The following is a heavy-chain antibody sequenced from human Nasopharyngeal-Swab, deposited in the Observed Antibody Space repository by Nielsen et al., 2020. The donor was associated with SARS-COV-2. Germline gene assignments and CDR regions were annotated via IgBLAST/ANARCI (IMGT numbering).Heavy chain of an antibody. CDR2: ITYDGSNK. Sequence: GESLKISCAASGFTFSSYAMHWVRQAPGKGLEWVAVITYDGSNKYYADSVKGRFTISGDNSKNTLYLQMNSLRAEDTAVYYCARDSRIQLWSIYYYMDVWGKGTTVTVSS. D-gene: IGHD5-18*01. CDR1: GFTFSSYA. V-gene: IGHV3-30-3*01. CDR3: ARDSRIQLWSIYYYMDV. J-gene: IGHJ6*03.